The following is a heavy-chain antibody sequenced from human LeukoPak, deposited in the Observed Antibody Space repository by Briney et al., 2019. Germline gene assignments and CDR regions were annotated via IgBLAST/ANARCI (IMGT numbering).Heavy chain of an antibody. Sequence: GASVKVSCKASGYTFSGYYMHWVRQAPGQGLEWMGWINPNIGGTNYAQKFQGRVTMTTDTSTSTAYMELSSLRSDDTAVYYCARRGSHCSGSSCYGTFDYWGQGTLVTVSS. CDR2: INPNIGGT. CDR1: GYTFSGYY. J-gene: IGHJ4*02. V-gene: IGHV1-2*02. CDR3: ARRGSHCSGSSCYGTFDY. D-gene: IGHD2-15*01.